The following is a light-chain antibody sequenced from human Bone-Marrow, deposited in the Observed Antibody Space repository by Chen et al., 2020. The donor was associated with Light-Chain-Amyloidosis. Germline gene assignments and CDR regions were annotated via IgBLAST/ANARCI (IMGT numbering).Light chain of an antibody. CDR2: DVS. V-gene: IGLV3-21*02. CDR1: KIGSTS. Sequence: SYVLTQPSSVSVAPGQTATIACGGNKIGSTSVHWYQQTPGQAPLLVVYDVSGRPSGIPQRLSGSNSGNTATLTISRVEAGDEADYYCQVWDRSSDRPVFGGGTKLTGL. J-gene: IGLJ3*02. CDR3: QVWDRSSDRPV.